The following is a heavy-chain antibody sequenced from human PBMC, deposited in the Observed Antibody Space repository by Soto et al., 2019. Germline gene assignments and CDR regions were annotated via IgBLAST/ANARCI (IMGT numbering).Heavy chain of an antibody. J-gene: IGHJ5*01. CDR2: INHSGRV. CDR1: GGSFSGHS. D-gene: IGHD3-22*01. V-gene: IGHV4-34*01. Sequence: SETLSLTGAVYGGSFSGHSWTWIRQSPGKGLEWIGDINHSGRVNYSPSLKSRVTISLDTSKNQFSLTLSAVTAADTAMYYCSTRAYDTNGYYRFDPWGQGTLVTVS. CDR3: STRAYDTNGYYRFDP.